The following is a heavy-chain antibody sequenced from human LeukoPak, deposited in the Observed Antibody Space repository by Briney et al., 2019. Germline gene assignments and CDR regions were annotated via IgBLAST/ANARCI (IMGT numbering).Heavy chain of an antibody. CDR1: GYTFTSYY. CDR3: ARAGIGSSWEAQFDY. J-gene: IGHJ4*02. V-gene: IGHV1-46*01. D-gene: IGHD6-13*01. Sequence: GASVKVSCTASGYTFTSYYMHWVRQAPGQGLEWMGIINPSGGSTSYAQKFQGRVTMTRDTSTSTVYMELSSLRSEDTAVYYCARAGIGSSWEAQFDYWGQGTLVTVSS. CDR2: INPSGGST.